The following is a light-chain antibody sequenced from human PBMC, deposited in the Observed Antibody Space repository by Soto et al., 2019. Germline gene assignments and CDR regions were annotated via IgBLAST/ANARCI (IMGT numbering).Light chain of an antibody. CDR3: QQYGSASWT. V-gene: IGKV3-20*01. CDR1: QSVSSSY. Sequence: EIVLTQSPGTLSLSPGGRATLSCRASQSVSSSYLAWYQQKPGQAPRLLIYGASSRATGIPDRFSGSGSGTDFTLTISRLEPEDFAVYYCQQYGSASWTFGSGTKVDIK. CDR2: GAS. J-gene: IGKJ1*01.